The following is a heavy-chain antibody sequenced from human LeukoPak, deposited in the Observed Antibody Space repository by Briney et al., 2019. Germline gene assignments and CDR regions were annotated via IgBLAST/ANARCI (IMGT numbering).Heavy chain of an antibody. CDR1: GASIYGYY. J-gene: IGHJ4*02. CDR2: ITSGGRT. Sequence: PSETLPLTCTVSGASIYGYYWGWIRQPPGKGLEWIGFITSGGRTSYNPPLKSRVTMSVDRSMNQFSLGLTFMTAADTALYYCARYRDGDRDISLDYWGQGSLVTVSS. CDR3: ARYRDGDRDISLDY. V-gene: IGHV4-4*08. D-gene: IGHD2-21*02.